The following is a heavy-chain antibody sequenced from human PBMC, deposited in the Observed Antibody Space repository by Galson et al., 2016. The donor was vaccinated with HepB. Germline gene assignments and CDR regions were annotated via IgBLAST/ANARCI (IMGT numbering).Heavy chain of an antibody. CDR2: INSDGTIS. CDR1: GFAFSSHW. CDR3: VRDHSVVPTTAYNWFDP. V-gene: IGHV3-74*01. Sequence: LRLSCAASGFAFSSHWMHWVRQDLGKGLVWVSRINSDGTISNYADSVKGRFTISRDNAKSTLYLQMNSLRAEDTAVYFCVRDHSVVPTTAYNWFDPWGRGTLVTVSS. D-gene: IGHD4-23*01. J-gene: IGHJ5*02.